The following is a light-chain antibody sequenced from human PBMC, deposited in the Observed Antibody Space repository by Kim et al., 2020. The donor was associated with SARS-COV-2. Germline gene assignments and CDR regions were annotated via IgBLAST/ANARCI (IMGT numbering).Light chain of an antibody. J-gene: IGKJ2*02. CDR2: WAS. V-gene: IGKV4-1*01. CDR1: QSVLFSSNNENY. CDR3: QQYYSTPCT. Sequence: DIVMTQSPDSLAVSLGERATINCKSSQSVLFSSNNENYLAWYQQKPGQPPKLLIYWASTRECGVPDRFSGSGSGTDFTLTISSLQAEDVAVYYCQQYYSTPCTFGQGTKLEI.